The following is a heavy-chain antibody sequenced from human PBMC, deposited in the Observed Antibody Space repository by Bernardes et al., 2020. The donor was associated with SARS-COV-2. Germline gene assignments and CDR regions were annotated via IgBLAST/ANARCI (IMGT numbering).Heavy chain of an antibody. CDR2: IDWDDDK. CDR1: GFSLSPSGMW. CDR3: ARIHGSVLAFDI. D-gene: IGHD3-10*01. J-gene: IGHJ3*02. V-gene: IGHV2-70*11. Sequence: SGATLSKPTQTLTLTCPFSGFSLSPSGMWVSWIRQPPGKALEWLARIDWDDDKYYSTSLKTRLTISKDTSKNQVVLTMTNMDPVDTATYYCARIHGSVLAFDIWGQGTMVTVSS.